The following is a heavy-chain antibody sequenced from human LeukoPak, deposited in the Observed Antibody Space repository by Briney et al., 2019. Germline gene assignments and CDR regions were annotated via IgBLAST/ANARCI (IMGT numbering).Heavy chain of an antibody. J-gene: IGHJ4*02. CDR1: GFTFSNAW. CDR3: TTILYDSSGYYYFDY. CDR2: IKRKTDGGTT. V-gene: IGHV3-15*01. Sequence: GGSLRLSCAASGFTFSNAWMSWVRQAPGKGREWVGRIKRKTDGGTTDYAAPVKGRFTISRDDSKNTLYLQMNSLKTEDTAVYYCTTILYDSSGYYYFDYWGQGTLVTVPS. D-gene: IGHD3-22*01.